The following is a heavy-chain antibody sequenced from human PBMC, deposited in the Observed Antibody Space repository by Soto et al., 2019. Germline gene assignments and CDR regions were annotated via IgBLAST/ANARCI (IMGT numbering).Heavy chain of an antibody. J-gene: IGHJ5*02. V-gene: IGHV4-4*02. D-gene: IGHD6-19*01. CDR3: ASRIAVAGTMDYNWFDP. Sequence: SETLSLTCAVSGGSISSSNWWSWVRQPPGKGLEWIGEIYHSGSTNYNPSLKSRVTISVDKSKNQFSLKLSSVTAADTAVYYCASRIAVAGTMDYNWFDPWGQGTLVTVSS. CDR2: IYHSGST. CDR1: GGSISSSNW.